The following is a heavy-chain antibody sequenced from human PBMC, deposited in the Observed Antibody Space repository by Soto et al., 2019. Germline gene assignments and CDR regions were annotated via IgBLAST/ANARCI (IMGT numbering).Heavy chain of an antibody. CDR3: ACLESTYYHYYGMDF. J-gene: IGHJ6*02. V-gene: IGHV5-51*01. CDR2: IHPGESDT. CDR1: GYSFTTYW. Sequence: GESLKISCKSYGYSFTTYWIAWVRQMPGKGLEWMGSIHPGESDTRYSPSFQGQVTISADRSITTAYLQWSSLKASDTAMYYCACLESTYYHYYGMDFWGQGTTVTVYS.